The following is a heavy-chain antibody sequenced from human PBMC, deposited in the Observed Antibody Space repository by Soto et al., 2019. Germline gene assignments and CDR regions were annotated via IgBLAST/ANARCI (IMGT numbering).Heavy chain of an antibody. CDR3: AKHYYDSSGYYDHYYYYYYGMDV. J-gene: IGHJ6*02. V-gene: IGHV1-8*01. CDR2: MNPNNGNT. D-gene: IGHD3-22*01. Sequence: GASVKVSCKASGHTFSTYDINWVRQATGQGLEWMGWMNPNNGNTGYAQKFQGRVTMTRNTSISTAYLELSGLKYEDTAVYYCAKHYYDSSGYYDHYYYYYYGMDVWGQGTTVTVSS. CDR1: GHTFSTYD.